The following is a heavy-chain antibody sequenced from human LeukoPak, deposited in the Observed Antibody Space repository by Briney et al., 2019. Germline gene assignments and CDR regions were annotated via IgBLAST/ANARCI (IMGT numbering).Heavy chain of an antibody. Sequence: SETLSLTCAVYGGSFSGYYWSWIRQPPGKGLEWIGEINHSGSTNYNPSLKSRVTISVDTSKNQFSLKLSSVTAADTAVYYCARRARGGFDYWGQGTLVTVSS. CDR3: ARRARGGFDY. D-gene: IGHD3-10*01. CDR1: GGSFSGYY. CDR2: INHSGST. V-gene: IGHV4-34*01. J-gene: IGHJ4*02.